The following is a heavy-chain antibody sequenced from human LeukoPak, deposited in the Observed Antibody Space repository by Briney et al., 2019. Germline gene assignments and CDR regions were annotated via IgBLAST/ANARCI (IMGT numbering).Heavy chain of an antibody. CDR3: ARGRNYDFWSGPGPTYYYYMDV. CDR2: INHSGST. D-gene: IGHD3-3*01. V-gene: IGHV4-34*01. CDR1: GGSFSGYY. Sequence: SETVSLTCAAYGGSFSGYYWSWLRKPPGKGLEWIGEINHSGSTNYNPSLKSRVTISVDTSQNQFSLKLSSVTAADTAVYYCARGRNYDFWSGPGPTYYYYMDVWGKGTTVTVSS. J-gene: IGHJ6*03.